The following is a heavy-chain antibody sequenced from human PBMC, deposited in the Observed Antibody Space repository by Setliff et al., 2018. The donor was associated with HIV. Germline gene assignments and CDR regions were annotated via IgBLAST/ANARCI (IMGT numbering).Heavy chain of an antibody. D-gene: IGHD2-15*01. CDR1: GYSFTTYW. CDR3: ATSPLGYCSGGSCSHYFDY. J-gene: IGHJ4*02. V-gene: IGHV5-51*01. CDR2: IYPGDSDT. Sequence: GESLKISCKGSGYSFTTYWIGWVRQMPGKGLEWMGIIYPGDSDTRYSPSFQGQVTISADKSISTAYLQWSSLKASDTAMYYCATSPLGYCSGGSCSHYFDYWGPGTLVTSP.